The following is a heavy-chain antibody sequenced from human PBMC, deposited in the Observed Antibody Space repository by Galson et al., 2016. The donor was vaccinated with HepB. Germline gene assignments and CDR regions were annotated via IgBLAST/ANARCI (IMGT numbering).Heavy chain of an antibody. V-gene: IGHV3-30-3*01. CDR3: VRDDRGVGVAIPFDL. Sequence: SLRLSCAASGFTFSQYAMHWVRQAPGKGLEWVSLISYDGTTKYYADSVKGRFTISRDNSKNTLDMQMSSLRPEDTAVYYCVRDDRGVGVAIPFDLWGQGTLVTVSS. D-gene: IGHD2-21*01. CDR2: ISYDGTTK. CDR1: GFTFSQYA. J-gene: IGHJ4*02.